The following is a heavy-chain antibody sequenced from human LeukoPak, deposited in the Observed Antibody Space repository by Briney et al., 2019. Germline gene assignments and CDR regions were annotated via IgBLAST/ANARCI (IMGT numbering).Heavy chain of an antibody. CDR2: INHSGST. J-gene: IGHJ4*02. Sequence: SETLSLTCAVYGGSFSGYYWSWIRQPPGKGLEWIGEINHSGSTNHNPSLKSRVTISVDTSKNQFSLKLSSVTAADTAVYYCARAYYYDSSRLAYWGQGTLVTVSS. D-gene: IGHD3-22*01. V-gene: IGHV4-34*01. CDR3: ARAYYYDSSRLAY. CDR1: GGSFSGYY.